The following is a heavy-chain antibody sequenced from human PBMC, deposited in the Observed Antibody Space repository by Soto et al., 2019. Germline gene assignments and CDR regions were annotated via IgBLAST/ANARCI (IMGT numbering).Heavy chain of an antibody. CDR1: GGTFSSYA. Sequence: GASVKVSCKASGGTFSSYAISWVRQAPGQGLEWMGGIIPIFGTANYAQKFQGRVTITADESTSTAYMELSSLRSEDTAVYYCARSLLGLGATSWDYFDYWGQGTLVTVSS. D-gene: IGHD1-26*01. CDR3: ARSLLGLGATSWDYFDY. J-gene: IGHJ4*02. CDR2: IIPIFGTA. V-gene: IGHV1-69*13.